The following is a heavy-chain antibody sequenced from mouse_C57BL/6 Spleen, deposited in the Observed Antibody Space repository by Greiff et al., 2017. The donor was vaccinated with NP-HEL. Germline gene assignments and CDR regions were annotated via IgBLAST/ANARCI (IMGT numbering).Heavy chain of an antibody. CDR3: ARGGSWGFAY. J-gene: IGHJ3*01. D-gene: IGHD1-1*02. Sequence: EVQLQQSGPELVKPGASVKISCKASGYTFTDYYMNWVKQSHGKSLEWIGDINPNNGGTSYNQKFKGKATLTVDKSSSTAYMELRSLTSEDSAVYYCARGGSWGFAYWGQGTLVTVSA. CDR1: GYTFTDYY. V-gene: IGHV1-26*01. CDR2: INPNNGGT.